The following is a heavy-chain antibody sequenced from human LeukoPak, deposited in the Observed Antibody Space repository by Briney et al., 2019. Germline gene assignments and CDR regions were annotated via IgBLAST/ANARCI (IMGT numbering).Heavy chain of an antibody. Sequence: ASVTVSCKASGYTFTSYGISWVRQAPGQGLEWMGWISAYNGNTNFAQNLQGRVTMTTDTSTSTAYMELGSLRSDDTAVYYCARALCSSTSCHGRNDYWGQGTLVTVSS. J-gene: IGHJ4*02. CDR1: GYTFTSYG. V-gene: IGHV1-18*04. D-gene: IGHD2-2*01. CDR2: ISAYNGNT. CDR3: ARALCSSTSCHGRNDY.